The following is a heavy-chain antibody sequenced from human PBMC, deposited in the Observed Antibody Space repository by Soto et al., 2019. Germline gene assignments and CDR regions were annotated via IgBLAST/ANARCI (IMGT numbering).Heavy chain of an antibody. D-gene: IGHD2-2*02. CDR2: ITSSGGAT. J-gene: IGHJ4*02. Sequence: EVQLVESGGGLVQPGGSLRLSCAASGFGFSNYEMNWVRQAPGKGLEWVSYITSSGGATMYADSVKGRFTISRDNAKDSLYLQMNSLRVEDTAVYYCARGDCKTSCYIGFWDQGALVTVSS. CDR1: GFGFSNYE. CDR3: ARGDCKTSCYIGF. V-gene: IGHV3-48*03.